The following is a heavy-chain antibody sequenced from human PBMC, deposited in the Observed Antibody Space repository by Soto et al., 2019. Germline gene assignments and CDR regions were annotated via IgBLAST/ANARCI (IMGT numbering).Heavy chain of an antibody. CDR2: ISGYNNNK. CDR1: GYTFTSYG. Sequence: QIQLVQSGTEVREPGASVKVSCQASGYTFTSYGIIWVRQAPGQGLELMGWISGYNNNKNYAQKYQARVTMTTDTATRTAYVELRSLRSDGTAVYYCARVGAIAPAEGDYWGQGTVVTVSS. CDR3: ARVGAIAPAEGDY. D-gene: IGHD2-2*02. J-gene: IGHJ4*02. V-gene: IGHV1-18*01.